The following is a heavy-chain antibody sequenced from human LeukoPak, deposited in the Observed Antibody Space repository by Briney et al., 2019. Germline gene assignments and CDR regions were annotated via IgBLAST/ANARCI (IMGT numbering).Heavy chain of an antibody. D-gene: IGHD1-1*01. CDR3: AKGGSNNWSFDN. CDR1: GLTSSNYG. Sequence: GGSLRLSCAAAGLTSSNYGMHWVRQAPGKGLQWVAYIRYDGRNKYSADSVKGRFTIYRDNSKSTLYLQMNSLRPEDTAVYYCAKGGSNNWSFDNWGQGTLVTVSS. V-gene: IGHV3-30*02. J-gene: IGHJ4*02. CDR2: IRYDGRNK.